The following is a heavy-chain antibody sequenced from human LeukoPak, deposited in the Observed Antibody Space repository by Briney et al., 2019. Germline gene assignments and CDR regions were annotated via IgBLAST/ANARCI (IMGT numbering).Heavy chain of an antibody. CDR3: ARGPSDVPAPISA. V-gene: IGHV3-33*01. Sequence: GGSLRLSCAASGFIFSSYGMHWVRQAPGKGLEWVAVIWYDGSNKYYADSVKGRFTISRDNSKNTLYLQMNSLRAEDTAVYYCARGPSDVPAPISAWGQGTLVTVSS. CDR1: GFIFSSYG. CDR2: IWYDGSNK. D-gene: IGHD2-2*02. J-gene: IGHJ5*02.